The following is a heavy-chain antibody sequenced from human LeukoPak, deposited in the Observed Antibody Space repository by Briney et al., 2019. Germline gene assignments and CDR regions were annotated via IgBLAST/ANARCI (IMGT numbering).Heavy chain of an antibody. Sequence: GGSLRLSCAASGFTFSNYAMTWVRQAPGKGLEWVSGIIDSGGSTNYADSVKGRFSISRDNSKNTLYLQMNSLRAEDTAVYYCARDRIPNSGFDYWGQGTLVTVSS. CDR2: IIDSGGST. J-gene: IGHJ4*02. V-gene: IGHV3-23*01. D-gene: IGHD7-27*01. CDR3: ARDRIPNSGFDY. CDR1: GFTFSNYA.